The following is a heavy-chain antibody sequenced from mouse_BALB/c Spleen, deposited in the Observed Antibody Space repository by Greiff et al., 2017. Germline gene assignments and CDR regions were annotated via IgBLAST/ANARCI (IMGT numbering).Heavy chain of an antibody. CDR3: ARRGNYLDWFAY. CDR2: ISYSGST. Sequence: DVKLQESGPGLVKPSQSLSLTCTVTGYSITSDYAWNWIRQFPGNKLEWMGYISYSGSTSSNPSLKSRISITRDTSKNQFFLQLNSVTTEDTATYYCARRGNYLDWFAYWGQGTLVTVSA. J-gene: IGHJ3*01. D-gene: IGHD2-1*01. V-gene: IGHV3-2*02. CDR1: GYSITSDYA.